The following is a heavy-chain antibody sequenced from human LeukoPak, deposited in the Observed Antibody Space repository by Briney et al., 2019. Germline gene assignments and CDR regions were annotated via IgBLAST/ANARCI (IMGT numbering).Heavy chain of an antibody. CDR3: ARRFIAAALRAAFDI. J-gene: IGHJ3*02. V-gene: IGHV1-69*06. CDR1: GGTFSSYA. Sequence: ASVKVSCDASGGTFSSYAISWVRQAPGQGLEWMGGIIPIFGTANYAQKFQGRVTITADKSTSTAYMELSSLRSEDTAVYYCARRFIAAALRAAFDIWGQGTMVTVSS. D-gene: IGHD6-13*01. CDR2: IIPIFGTA.